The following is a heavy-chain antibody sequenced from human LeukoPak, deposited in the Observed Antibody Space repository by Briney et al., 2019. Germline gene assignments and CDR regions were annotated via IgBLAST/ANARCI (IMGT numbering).Heavy chain of an antibody. D-gene: IGHD2-15*01. V-gene: IGHV3-23*01. CDR2: ISGSGDSR. J-gene: IGHJ5*02. CDR3: ARGISPDP. CDR1: GFTFSSYG. Sequence: GGSLRLSCAASGFTFSSYGMSWVRQAPGKGLEWVSVISGSGDSRDYADSVKGRVSISRDNAKNSLYLQMNSLRAEDTAIYYCARGISPDPWGQGTLVTVSS.